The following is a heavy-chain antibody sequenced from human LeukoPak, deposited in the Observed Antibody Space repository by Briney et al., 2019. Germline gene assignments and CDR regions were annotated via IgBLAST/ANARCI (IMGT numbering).Heavy chain of an antibody. Sequence: GGSLRLSCAASGFTFSSYAMPWVRQAPGKGLEWVAVISYDGSNKYYADSVKGRFTISRDNSKNTLYLQMNSLRAEDTAVYYCARDGSYYVFWSGYLDYGGKGTLVTVPS. V-gene: IGHV3-30-3*01. CDR3: ARDGSYYVFWSGYLDY. D-gene: IGHD3-3*01. J-gene: IGHJ4*02. CDR1: GFTFSSYA. CDR2: ISYDGSNK.